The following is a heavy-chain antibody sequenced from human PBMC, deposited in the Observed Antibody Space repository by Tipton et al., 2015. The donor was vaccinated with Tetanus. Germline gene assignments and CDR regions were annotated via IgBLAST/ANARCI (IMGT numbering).Heavy chain of an antibody. CDR1: GGSISTYY. Sequence: TLSLTCTVSGGSISTYYWSWIRQPPGKGLEWIGYIFYSGNTNYNPSLKTRVTISVDTSKNQFSLKLSSVTAADTAFYYCARQSCSGGSCRFDPWGQGTLVTVSS. D-gene: IGHD2-15*01. J-gene: IGHJ5*02. V-gene: IGHV4-59*08. CDR2: IFYSGNT. CDR3: ARQSCSGGSCRFDP.